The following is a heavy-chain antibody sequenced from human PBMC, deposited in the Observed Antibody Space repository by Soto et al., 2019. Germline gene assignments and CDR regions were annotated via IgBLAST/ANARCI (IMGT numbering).Heavy chain of an antibody. CDR1: GGSISSSSYY. CDR3: ARLPRGYDILTGYYGFYYFDY. J-gene: IGHJ4*02. Sequence: SETLSLTCTVSGGSISSSSYYWGWIRQPPGKGLEWIGSIYYSGSTYYNPSLKSRVTISVDTSKNQFSLKLSSVTAADTAVYYCARLPRGYDILTGYYGFYYFDYWGQGTLVTVSS. D-gene: IGHD3-9*01. CDR2: IYYSGST. V-gene: IGHV4-39*01.